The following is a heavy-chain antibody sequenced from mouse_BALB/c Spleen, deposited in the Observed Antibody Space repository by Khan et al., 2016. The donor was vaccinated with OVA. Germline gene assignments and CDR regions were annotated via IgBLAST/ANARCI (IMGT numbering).Heavy chain of an antibody. CDR3: ARSITTATRGFAY. Sequence: EVKLLESGPGLVKPSQSLSLTCTVTGYSISSDYAWNWIRQFPGNKLEWMGYITYSGSTRYNPSLKSRISITRDTSKNQFFLQFNSVTTEDTATYFCARSITTATRGFAYWGQGTLVTVSA. V-gene: IGHV3-2*02. J-gene: IGHJ3*01. CDR1: GYSISSDYA. D-gene: IGHD1-2*01. CDR2: ITYSGST.